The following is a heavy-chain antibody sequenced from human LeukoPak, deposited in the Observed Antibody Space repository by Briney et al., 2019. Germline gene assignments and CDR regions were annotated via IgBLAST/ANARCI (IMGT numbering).Heavy chain of an antibody. V-gene: IGHV4-4*02. Sequence: SETLSLTCAVSGGSISSSNWWSWVRQPPGKGLEWIGEIYHSGSTYYNPSLKSRVTISVDTSMNHFSLKLTSVTAADTAVYYCARETTRDRFMDVWGKGTTVTVSS. CDR1: GGSISSSNW. CDR2: IYHSGST. CDR3: ARETTRDRFMDV. D-gene: IGHD4-17*01. J-gene: IGHJ6*03.